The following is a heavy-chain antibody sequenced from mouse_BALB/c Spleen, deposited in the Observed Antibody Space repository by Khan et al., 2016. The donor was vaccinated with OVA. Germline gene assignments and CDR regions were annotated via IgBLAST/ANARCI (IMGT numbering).Heavy chain of an antibody. V-gene: IGHV2-6-4*01. CDR1: GFSLSRYH. CDR2: IWGGGGT. J-gene: IGHJ4*01. D-gene: IGHD2-14*01. Sequence: QMQLEESGPGLVAPSQSLSITCTVSGFSLSRYHIHWVRQPPGKGLDWLGMIWGGGGTDYNSTLKSRLSISQDNSKSQVFLKMNSLQTDDSAMYYCARAYYRYDGYYAMDYWGQGTSVTVSS. CDR3: ARAYYRYDGYYAMDY.